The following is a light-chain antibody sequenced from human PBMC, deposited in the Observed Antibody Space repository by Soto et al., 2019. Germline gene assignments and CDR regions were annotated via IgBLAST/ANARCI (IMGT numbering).Light chain of an antibody. V-gene: IGKV1-12*01. CDR2: GAT. Sequence: IQMTQSPSSVSAAVGDRVTITCRASQVISSWLAWYQQRPGTAPKLLIYGATTLRSGVPSRFSGSESGTLFTLTITSLQPEDSATSYCQQASSFPLTIGGGTKVEIQ. J-gene: IGKJ4*01. CDR1: QVISSW. CDR3: QQASSFPLT.